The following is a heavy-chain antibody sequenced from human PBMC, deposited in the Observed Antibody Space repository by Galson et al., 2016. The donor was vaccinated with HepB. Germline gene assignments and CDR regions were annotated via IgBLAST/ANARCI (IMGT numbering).Heavy chain of an antibody. CDR3: ATGDIGSYYFDY. CDR2: IRPKTDGETE. D-gene: IGHD1-26*01. J-gene: IGHJ4*02. Sequence: SLRLSCAASGFSFTLAWLSWVRQSPGKGLECVGRIRPKTDGETEVYAPSVKGRFTLSRDDSQHMVYLQMNSLKTEDTAVYYCATGDIGSYYFDYWGQGTLVTVSS. CDR1: GFSFTLAW. V-gene: IGHV3-15*01.